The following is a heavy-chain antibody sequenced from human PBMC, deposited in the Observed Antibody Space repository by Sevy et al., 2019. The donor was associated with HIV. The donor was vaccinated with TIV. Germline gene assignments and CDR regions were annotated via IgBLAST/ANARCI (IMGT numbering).Heavy chain of an antibody. CDR3: ARGRSPKRLPLLYSGYGHMTAHFFDY. Sequence: SETLSLTCAVYGESVSSSYWTWIRQPPGGGLDWVGEVDHSGGTSYNPSLKSRATVSLDTSKRQFSLNLNSVTAADTAVYFCARGRSPKRLPLLYSGYGHMTAHFFDYWGQGALVTVSS. D-gene: IGHD5-12*01. CDR2: VDHSGGT. CDR1: GESVSSSY. J-gene: IGHJ4*02. V-gene: IGHV4-34*01.